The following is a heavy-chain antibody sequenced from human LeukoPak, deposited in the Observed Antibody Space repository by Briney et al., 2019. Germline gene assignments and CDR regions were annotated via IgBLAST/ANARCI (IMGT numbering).Heavy chain of an antibody. J-gene: IGHJ4*02. CDR3: ATDPSGVPLTGYPY. CDR1: GYTLTELS. Sequence: ASVKVSCKVSGYTLTELSMHWVRQAPGKGLEWMGGFDPEDGETIYAQKFQGRVTVTEDTSTDTAYMELSSLRSKDTAVYYCATDPSGVPLTGYPYWGQGTLVTVSS. D-gene: IGHD3-9*01. CDR2: FDPEDGET. V-gene: IGHV1-24*01.